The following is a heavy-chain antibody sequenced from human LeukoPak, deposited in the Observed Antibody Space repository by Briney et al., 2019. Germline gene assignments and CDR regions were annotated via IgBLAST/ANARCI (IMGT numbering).Heavy chain of an antibody. Sequence: SETLSLTCAVYGGSFSGYYWSWIRQPPGKGLEWIGEINHSGSTNYNPSLKSRVTISVDTSKNQFSLKLSSVTAADTAVYYCARHKGSGWEFDYWGQGTLVTVSS. D-gene: IGHD6-19*01. CDR2: INHSGST. J-gene: IGHJ4*02. CDR1: GGSFSGYY. V-gene: IGHV4-34*01. CDR3: ARHKGSGWEFDY.